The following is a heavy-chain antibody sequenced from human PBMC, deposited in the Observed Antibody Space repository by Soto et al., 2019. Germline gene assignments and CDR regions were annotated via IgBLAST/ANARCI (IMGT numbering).Heavy chain of an antibody. CDR2: VGSGGST. Sequence: EVQLLESGGGLVQPEGSLRLSCAASGFTFTNYAMGWVRQAPGKGLEWVSVVGSGGSTYYADSVTGRFTVSRDNSKNTLSLQMNSLRAEDTAVYYCAKRRGAGGHFDYWGQGALVTVSS. V-gene: IGHV3-23*01. CDR1: GFTFTNYA. CDR3: AKRRGAGGHFDY. J-gene: IGHJ4*02. D-gene: IGHD2-15*01.